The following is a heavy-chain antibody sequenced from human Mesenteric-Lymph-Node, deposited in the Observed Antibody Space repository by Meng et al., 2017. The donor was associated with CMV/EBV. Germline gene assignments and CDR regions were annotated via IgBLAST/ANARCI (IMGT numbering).Heavy chain of an antibody. V-gene: IGHV4-59*11. J-gene: IGHJ5*02. D-gene: IGHD3-10*01. CDR2: IYYGGTP. CDR1: GGSIGGHY. Sequence: SETLSLTCNVSGGSIGGHYWSWIRQSPGKGLEYIGFIYYGGTPNYNPSLISRVTISIDTSKAQFSLKLRSVTAADTAVYYCARHGSGNYYSWFDPWGQGTLVTVSS. CDR3: ARHGSGNYYSWFDP.